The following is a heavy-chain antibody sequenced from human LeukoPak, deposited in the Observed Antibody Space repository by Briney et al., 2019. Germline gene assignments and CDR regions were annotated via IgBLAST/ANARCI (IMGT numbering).Heavy chain of an antibody. CDR3: ARDFIRQQLVRQGYYYYGMDV. Sequence: GSSLRLSCAASGFTFSSYAMLWLRQAPGKGLEWVAVISYDGSNKYYADSVKGRFTISRDNSKNTLYLQMNSLRAEDTAVYYCARDFIRQQLVRQGYYYYGMDVWGQGTTVTVSS. J-gene: IGHJ6*02. CDR2: ISYDGSNK. CDR1: GFTFSSYA. V-gene: IGHV3-30-3*01. D-gene: IGHD6-13*01.